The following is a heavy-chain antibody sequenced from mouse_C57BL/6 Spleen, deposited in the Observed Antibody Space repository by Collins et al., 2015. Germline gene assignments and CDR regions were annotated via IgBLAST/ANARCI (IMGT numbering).Heavy chain of an antibody. CDR2: INTYTGEP. CDR3: ARGMETGRFAY. CDR1: GYTFTNYG. J-gene: IGHJ3*01. Sequence: KASGYTFTNYGMNWVKQAPGKGLKWMGWINTYTGEPTYADDFKGRFAFSLETSASTAYLQINNLKNEDMATYFCARGMETGRFAYWGQGTLVTVSA. V-gene: IGHV9-1*02. D-gene: IGHD4-1*01.